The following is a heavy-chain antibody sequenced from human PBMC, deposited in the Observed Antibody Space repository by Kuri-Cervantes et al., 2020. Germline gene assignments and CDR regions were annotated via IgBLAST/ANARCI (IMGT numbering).Heavy chain of an antibody. CDR3: ARGRDY. CDR2: IRYDGSNK. V-gene: IGHV3-30*02. J-gene: IGHJ4*02. Sequence: GESLKISCVVSGGSISSSNWWNWVRQPPGKGLEWVAFIRYDGSNKYYADSVKGRFTISRDNSKNSLYLQMNSLRAEDTAVYYCARGRDYWGQGTLVTVSS. CDR1: GGSISSSNW.